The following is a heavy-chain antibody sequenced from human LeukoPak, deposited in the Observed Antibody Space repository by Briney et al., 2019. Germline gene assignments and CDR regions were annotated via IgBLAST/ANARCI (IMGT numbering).Heavy chain of an antibody. D-gene: IGHD3-10*01. CDR3: VSTETHYYGAGSLDY. CDR1: GGSFSNYY. Sequence: SETLSLTCAVYGGSFSNYYWNWIRQPPGKGLEWIGEINHSGSTNYNPSLKSRVTISVDTSKNQFSLKLSSVTAADTAVYYCVSTETHYYGAGSLDYWGQGTLVTVSS. CDR2: INHSGST. V-gene: IGHV4-34*01. J-gene: IGHJ4*02.